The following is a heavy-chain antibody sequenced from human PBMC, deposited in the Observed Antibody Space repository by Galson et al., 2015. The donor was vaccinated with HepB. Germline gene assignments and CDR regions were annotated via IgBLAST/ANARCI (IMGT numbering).Heavy chain of an antibody. Sequence: SVKVSCKASGYTFTSYGISWVRQAPGQGLEWMGWISAYNGNTNYAQKLQGRVTMTTDTSTSTAYMELRSLRSDDTAVYYCARDGRWEDSSRYGGNSKEGLGYWGQGTLVTVSS. CDR2: ISAYNGNT. J-gene: IGHJ4*02. D-gene: IGHD4-23*01. V-gene: IGHV1-18*01. CDR3: ARDGRWEDSSRYGGNSKEGLGY. CDR1: GYTFTSYG.